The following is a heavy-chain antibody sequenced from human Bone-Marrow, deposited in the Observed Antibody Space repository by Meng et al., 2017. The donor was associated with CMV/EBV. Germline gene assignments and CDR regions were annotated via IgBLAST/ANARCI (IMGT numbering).Heavy chain of an antibody. Sequence: ASVKVSCKASGYTFTGYYMHWVRQAPGQGLEWMGWINPNSGGTNYAQKFQGRVTMTRDTSISTAYMELSRLRSDDTAVYYCARGGGGDIVVVPAASGYYFPLDDWGQGTLVTVSS. D-gene: IGHD2-2*01. CDR1: GYTFTGYY. J-gene: IGHJ4*02. V-gene: IGHV1-2*02. CDR3: ARGGGGDIVVVPAASGYYFPLDD. CDR2: INPNSGGT.